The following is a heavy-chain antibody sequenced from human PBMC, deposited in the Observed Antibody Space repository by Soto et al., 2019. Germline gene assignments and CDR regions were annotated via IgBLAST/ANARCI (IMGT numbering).Heavy chain of an antibody. CDR1: GFSVSTSGVG. D-gene: IGHD2-15*01. CDR2: IYWDDDK. V-gene: IGHV2-5*02. Sequence: QITLKESGPTLVKPTQTLTLTCTFSGFSVSTSGVGVAWIRQPPGKALEWLALIYWDDDKRYSPFLQSRVTITKDTSKNQVVLTMTNMDPVDTATYYCPHKGGRGAGMDVWGQGTTVTVSS. J-gene: IGHJ6*02. CDR3: PHKGGRGAGMDV.